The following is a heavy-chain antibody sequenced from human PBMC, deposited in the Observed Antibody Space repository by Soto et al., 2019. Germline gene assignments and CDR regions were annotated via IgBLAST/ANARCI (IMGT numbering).Heavy chain of an antibody. J-gene: IGHJ4*02. CDR2: ISYDGSNK. V-gene: IGHV3-30*03. D-gene: IGHD3-10*01. CDR1: GFPFTTYG. CDR3: VGGQYYFDY. Sequence: QVQLVESGGGVVQPGRSLRLSCAASGFPFTTYGMHWVREGPGKGLEWVAVISYDGSNKFYADSVKGRCTISRDNSKNTLYLQMNCLRPEDTALYYCVGGQYYFDYRGQGTLVIVSS.